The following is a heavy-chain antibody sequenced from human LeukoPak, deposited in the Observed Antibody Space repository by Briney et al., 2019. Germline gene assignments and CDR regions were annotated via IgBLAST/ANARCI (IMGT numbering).Heavy chain of an antibody. V-gene: IGHV1-18*01. CDR2: ISAYNGNT. CDR3: ARDPLSSTWSNYYHAMDV. J-gene: IGHJ6*02. D-gene: IGHD6-19*01. Sequence: ASVKVSCKASDYSFTSCAINWVRQAPGQGLEWLGWISAYNGNTNYAQKFQDRVTLTTDASTSTAYLELRSLTSDDTAVYYCARDPLSSTWSNYYHAMDVWGPGTTVTVSS. CDR1: DYSFTSCA.